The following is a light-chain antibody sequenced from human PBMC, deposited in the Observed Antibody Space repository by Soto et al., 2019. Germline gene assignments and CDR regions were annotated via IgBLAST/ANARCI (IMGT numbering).Light chain of an antibody. CDR3: QPYNNWPLT. CDR2: DTS. Sequence: EVVMRQSPASLSVSPGESATLSCRASQRIADTLAWYQHKPGQAPRLLIYDTSNRATGVPTRFSGSRSGAEFTLTISSLQSEDFAVYYCQPYNNWPLTFGEGTKVDI. CDR1: QRIADT. J-gene: IGKJ4*01. V-gene: IGKV3-15*01.